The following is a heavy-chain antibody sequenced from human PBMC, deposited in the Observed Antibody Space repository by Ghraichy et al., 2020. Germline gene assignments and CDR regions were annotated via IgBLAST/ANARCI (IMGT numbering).Heavy chain of an antibody. CDR3: SRIGFCSGGICYNP. V-gene: IGHV3-48*03. D-gene: IGHD2-15*01. CDR2: ISDSGSTT. CDR1: GFTFSSYE. Sequence: GGSLRLSCAVSGFTFSSYEMNWVRQAPGKGLEWVSYISDSGSTTSYADSVRGRFTISSDTAKNSLYLQMNSLRPEDTAIYYCSRIGFCSGGICYNPWGQGTLVTASS. J-gene: IGHJ4*02.